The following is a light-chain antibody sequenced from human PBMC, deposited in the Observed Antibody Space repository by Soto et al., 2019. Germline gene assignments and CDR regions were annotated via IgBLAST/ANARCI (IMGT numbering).Light chain of an antibody. CDR3: QKYYSSLPLT. CDR1: QSVLYSSNNKNY. V-gene: IGKV4-1*01. CDR2: WAS. Sequence: VVTSSKEALAVALGERATINCKCSQSVLYSSNNKNYLACYQQKPGQPPKLLIYWASTRESGVPDRFSGSGSGTDFTLTISILQAEDVAIYYCQKYYSSLPLTFGGVSKLDIK. J-gene: IGKJ4*01.